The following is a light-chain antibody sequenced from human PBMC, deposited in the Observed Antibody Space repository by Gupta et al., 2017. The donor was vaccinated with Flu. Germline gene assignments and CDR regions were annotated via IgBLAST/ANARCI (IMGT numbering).Light chain of an antibody. V-gene: IGLV3-19*01. CDR2: ANN. J-gene: IGLJ2*01. CDR3: SSRDSTNNTHVV. Sequence: SSELTQHPAVSVALGQTVRITCQGDSLRNSYASCYQQKPGQAPGLFIYANNIRRSGIPDQFSGSSSGNTASLTITGAQADDEADYYCSSRDSTNNTHVVFGGGTKLTVL. CDR1: SLRNSY.